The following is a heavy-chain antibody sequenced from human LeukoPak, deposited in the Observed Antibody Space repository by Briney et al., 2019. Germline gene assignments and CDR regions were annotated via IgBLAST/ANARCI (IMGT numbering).Heavy chain of an antibody. Sequence: GASVKVSRKISGYTFTDYFIHWVRQAPGQGLEWMGWTSPKSGDRKCTQKFRGRVTMTRDTSISTVYMELDRLTFDDTAVYFCARDNYGTLDYWGQRSLVTVSS. CDR2: TSPKSGDR. CDR1: GYTFTDYF. D-gene: IGHD4-17*01. V-gene: IGHV1-2*02. J-gene: IGHJ4*02. CDR3: ARDNYGTLDY.